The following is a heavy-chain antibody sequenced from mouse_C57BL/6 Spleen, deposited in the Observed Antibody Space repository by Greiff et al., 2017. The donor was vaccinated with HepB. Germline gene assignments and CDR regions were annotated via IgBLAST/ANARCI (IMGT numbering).Heavy chain of an antibody. CDR2: IDPSDSYT. CDR1: GSTFTSYW. CDR3: ARGTTA. J-gene: IGHJ2*01. V-gene: IGHV1-50*01. Sequence: QVQLQQPGAELVKPGASVKLSCKASGSTFTSYWMQWVKQRPGPGLEWIGEIDPSDSYTNYNQKFKGKATLTVDTSSSTAYMQLSSLTSEDSAVYYCARGTTAWGQGTTLTVSS. D-gene: IGHD1-2*01.